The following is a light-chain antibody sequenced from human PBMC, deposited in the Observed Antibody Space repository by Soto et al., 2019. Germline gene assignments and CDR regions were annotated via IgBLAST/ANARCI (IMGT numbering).Light chain of an antibody. CDR2: GAF. CDR1: PSVTNF. J-gene: IGKJ5*01. Sequence: EIVLPQSPATLSLSPGEIATLSCRASPSVTNFLAWYQQNRGQAPRLLLYGAFNRATGIPARFSGSGSGTDFTLTISSLEPEDSAVYYCQQRNVWPPVTFGQGTRLEIK. CDR3: QQRNVWPPVT. V-gene: IGKV3-11*01.